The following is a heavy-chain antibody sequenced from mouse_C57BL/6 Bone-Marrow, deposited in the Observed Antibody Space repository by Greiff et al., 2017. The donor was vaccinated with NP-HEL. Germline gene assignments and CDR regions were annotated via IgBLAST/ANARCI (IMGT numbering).Heavy chain of an antibody. V-gene: IGHV5-12*01. J-gene: IGHJ1*03. D-gene: IGHD1-1*01. Sequence: EVQVVESGGGLVQPGGSLKLSCAASGFTFSDYYMYWVRQTPEKRLEWVAYISNGGGSTYYPDTVKGRFTISRDNAKNTLYLQMSRLKSEDTAMYYCARGYYGSSHWYFDVWGTGTTVTVSS. CDR3: ARGYYGSSHWYFDV. CDR2: ISNGGGST. CDR1: GFTFSDYY.